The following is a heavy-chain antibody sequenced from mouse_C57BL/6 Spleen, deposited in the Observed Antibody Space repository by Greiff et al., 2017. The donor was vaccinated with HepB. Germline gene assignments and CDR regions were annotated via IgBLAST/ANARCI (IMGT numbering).Heavy chain of an antibody. D-gene: IGHD2-1*01. J-gene: IGHJ2*01. CDR2: ISYDGSN. CDR3: AKYGNYLDY. CDR1: GYSITSGYY. Sequence: EVKLQESGPGLVKPSQSLSLTCSVTGYSITSGYYWYWIRQFPGNQLEWMGYISYDGSNNYNPSLKKRTSITHDTSKNQLCLKFNSVTTEDTATYYCAKYGNYLDYWGQGTTLTVSS. V-gene: IGHV3-6*01.